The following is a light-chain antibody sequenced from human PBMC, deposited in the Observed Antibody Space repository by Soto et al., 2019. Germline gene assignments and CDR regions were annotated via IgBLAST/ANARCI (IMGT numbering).Light chain of an antibody. CDR2: GPS. J-gene: IGKJ1*01. CDR1: QSVSSSY. Sequence: EIVLTQSPGTLSLSPGERATLSCRASQSVSSSYLAWYQQKPGQAPRLHIDGPSSRATGIPDRFSGSWSGTDFTLTISRLEPEDFAVYYCQQYGSSRTFGQGTKVEIK. CDR3: QQYGSSRT. V-gene: IGKV3-20*01.